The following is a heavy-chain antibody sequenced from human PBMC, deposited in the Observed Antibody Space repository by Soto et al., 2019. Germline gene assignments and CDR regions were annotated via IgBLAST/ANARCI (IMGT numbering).Heavy chain of an antibody. D-gene: IGHD6-19*01. CDR2: ISGSGGST. V-gene: IGHV3-23*01. CDR1: GFTFSSYA. CDR3: AKDRTVADYYYYYGMDV. J-gene: IGHJ6*02. Sequence: EVQLLESGGGLVQPGGSLRLSCAASGFTFSSYAMTWVRQAPGKGLERVSGISGSGGSTYYADSVKGRFTISRDNSKNTLYLQMNRLRAEDTAVYYCAKDRTVADYYYYYGMDVWGQGTTVTVSS.